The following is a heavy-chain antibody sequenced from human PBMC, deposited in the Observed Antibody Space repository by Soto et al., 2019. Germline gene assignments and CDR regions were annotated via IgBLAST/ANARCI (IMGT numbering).Heavy chain of an antibody. V-gene: IGHV4-31*03. D-gene: IGHD6-13*01. Sequence: SETLSLTCTVSGGSISSGGYYWSWIRQHPGKGLEWIGYIYYSGSTYYNPSLKSRVTISVDTSKNQFSLKLSSVTAADTAVYYCARARSSSWYWGIDYWGQGTLVTVSS. CDR2: IYYSGST. CDR3: ARARSSSWYWGIDY. J-gene: IGHJ4*02. CDR1: GGSISSGGYY.